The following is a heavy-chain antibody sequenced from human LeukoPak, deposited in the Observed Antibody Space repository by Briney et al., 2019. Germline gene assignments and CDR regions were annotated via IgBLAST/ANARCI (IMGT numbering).Heavy chain of an antibody. J-gene: IGHJ6*03. CDR2: IYYSGTT. CDR1: GPSISSSY. V-gene: IGHV4-59*01. Sequence: PWPSLSLTRTVSGPSISSSYRSSVRQPPGKGLEWISYIYYSGTTNYSPSLRSRVTISVDTSKNQFSLKLSSVTAADTAVYYGARETSQKGARYMDVWGKGTTITISS. D-gene: IGHD3-16*01. CDR3: ARETSQKGARYMDV.